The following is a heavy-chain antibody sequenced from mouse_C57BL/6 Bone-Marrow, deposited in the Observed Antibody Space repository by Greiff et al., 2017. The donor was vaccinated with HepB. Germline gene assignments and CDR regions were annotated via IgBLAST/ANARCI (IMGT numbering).Heavy chain of an antibody. V-gene: IGHV1-66*01. D-gene: IGHD4-1*01. CDR1: GYSFTSYY. Sequence: QVQLQQSGPELVKPGASVKISCKASGYSFTSYYIHWVKQRPGQGLEWIGWIYPGSGNTKYNEKFKGKATLTADTSSSTAYMQLSSLTSEDSAVYYCARCGRCWDVDYWGQGTTLTVSS. CDR2: IYPGSGNT. J-gene: IGHJ2*01. CDR3: ARCGRCWDVDY.